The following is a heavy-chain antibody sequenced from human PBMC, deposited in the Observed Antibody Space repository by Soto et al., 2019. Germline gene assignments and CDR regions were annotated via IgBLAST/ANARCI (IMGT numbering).Heavy chain of an antibody. CDR1: GFSLSTSGVG. Sequence: QITLKESGPTLVKHTQTLTLTCTFSGFSLSTSGVGVGWIRQPPGKALEWLALIYWDDDKHYCPSLKSRLTITKDTSKNQVVLTMTNMDPVDTATYYCAHRVVGTAVRAFDIWGQGTMLTVSS. V-gene: IGHV2-5*02. D-gene: IGHD2-2*01. J-gene: IGHJ3*02. CDR3: AHRVVGTAVRAFDI. CDR2: IYWDDDK.